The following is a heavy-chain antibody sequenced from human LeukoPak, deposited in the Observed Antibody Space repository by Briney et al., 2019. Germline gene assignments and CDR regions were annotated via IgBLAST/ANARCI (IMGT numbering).Heavy chain of an antibody. CDR1: GDSNSLYY. V-gene: IGHV4-59*08. CDR3: ARHALYYDSSGYDWYFDL. D-gene: IGHD3-22*01. Sequence: SETLSLTCSVSGDSNSLYYWSGIRQPPGRGLEWIGYISYSGSANYNPSLKSRVTISVDTSKNQFSLKLSSVTAADTAVYYCARHALYYDSSGYDWYFDLWGRGTLVTVSS. CDR2: ISYSGSA. J-gene: IGHJ2*01.